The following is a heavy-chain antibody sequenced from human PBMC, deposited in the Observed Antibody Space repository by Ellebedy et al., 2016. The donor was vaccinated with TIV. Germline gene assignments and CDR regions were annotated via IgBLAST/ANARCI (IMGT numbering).Heavy chain of an antibody. J-gene: IGHJ6*02. V-gene: IGHV3-48*03. CDR1: GFTFSSFE. CDR3: ARDSGEFYASGRYHEGYYYYGMDV. Sequence: PGGSLRLSCAASGFTFSSFEMNWVRQAPGKGLEWISYISSSASIMHYTDSVKGRFTISRDNAKNTLFLQMNGLRVEDTAIYFCARDSGEFYASGRYHEGYYYYGMDVWGQGTTVTVS. CDR2: ISSSASIM. D-gene: IGHD3-10*01.